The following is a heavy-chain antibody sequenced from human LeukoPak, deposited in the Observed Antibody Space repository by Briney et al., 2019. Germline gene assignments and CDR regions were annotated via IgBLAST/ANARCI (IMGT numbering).Heavy chain of an antibody. Sequence: ASVKVSCKASGYTFTGYYMHWVRQAPGQGLEWMGWINPNSGGTNYAQKFQGRVTMTRDTSISTAYMELSRLRSDDTAVYYCARADIIGIAEYDAFDIWGQGTMVTVPS. CDR3: ARADIIGIAEYDAFDI. J-gene: IGHJ3*02. D-gene: IGHD6-13*01. V-gene: IGHV1-2*02. CDR2: INPNSGGT. CDR1: GYTFTGYY.